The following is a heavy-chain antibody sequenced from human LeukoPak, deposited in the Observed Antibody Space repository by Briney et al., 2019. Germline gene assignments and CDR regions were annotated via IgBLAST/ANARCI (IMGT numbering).Heavy chain of an antibody. V-gene: IGHV3-33*01. J-gene: IGHJ4*02. CDR1: GFTFITYG. CDR2: IWYDGSNK. D-gene: IGHD3-10*01. Sequence: GGSLRLSCAASGFTFITYGMHWVRQAPGKGLEWLTDIWYDGSNKYYTDSVKGRFTISRDNSKNTLYLQMSSLRAEDTAVYYCARDSNSYGSGATIDYWGQGTLVTVSS. CDR3: ARDSNSYGSGATIDY.